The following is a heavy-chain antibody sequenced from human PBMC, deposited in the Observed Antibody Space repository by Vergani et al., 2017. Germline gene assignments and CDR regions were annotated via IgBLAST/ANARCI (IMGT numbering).Heavy chain of an antibody. J-gene: IGHJ4*02. CDR2: INTNTGST. D-gene: IGHD1-14*01. CDR1: GYIFTNYA. Sequence: QVQLVQSGSELKKPGASVRLSCKTSGYIFTNYAINWVRQAPGQGLEWMGWINTNTGSTTYAQAFTGRFVFSLDTSVNTAYLQINNLKADDTAIYYCAPDIVVLTTLVLFDFWSQGSLVTVSS. V-gene: IGHV7-4-1*02. CDR3: APDIVVLTTLVLFDF.